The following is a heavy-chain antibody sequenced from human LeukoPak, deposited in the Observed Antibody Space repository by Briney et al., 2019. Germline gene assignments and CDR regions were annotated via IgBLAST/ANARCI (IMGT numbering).Heavy chain of an antibody. CDR3: ARLYDFWSGSPSDY. Sequence: SVTVSCKASGGTFSSYAISWVRQAPGQGLEWMGGIIPIFGTANYAQKFQGRVTITADESTSTAYMELSSLRSEDTAVYYCARLYDFWSGSPSDYWGQGTLVTVSS. J-gene: IGHJ4*02. CDR1: GGTFSSYA. V-gene: IGHV1-69*13. CDR2: IIPIFGTA. D-gene: IGHD3-3*01.